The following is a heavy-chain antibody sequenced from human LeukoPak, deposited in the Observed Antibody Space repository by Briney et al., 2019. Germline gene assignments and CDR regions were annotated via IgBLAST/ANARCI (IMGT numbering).Heavy chain of an antibody. V-gene: IGHV3-21*01. D-gene: IGHD1-26*01. J-gene: IGHJ4*02. CDR3: ARAPLVGELTDY. Sequence: GSLRLSCAASGFTFSSYSMNWVRQAPGKGLEWVSSISSSSSYIYYADSVKGRFTISRDNAKNSLYLQMNSLRAEDTAVYYCARAPLVGELTDYWGQGTLVTVSS. CDR2: ISSSSSYI. CDR1: GFTFSSYS.